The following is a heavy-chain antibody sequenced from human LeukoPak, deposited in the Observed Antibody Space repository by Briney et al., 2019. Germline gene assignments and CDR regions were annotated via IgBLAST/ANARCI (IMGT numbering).Heavy chain of an antibody. Sequence: ASVKVSCKASGYTFTSYHINWVRQATGQGLEWVGWMNPNNSDIGYAQTFQGRVTMTRNTSIGTAYMELSSLRSEDTAVYYCARSSAVVPAAGGWDILTGYLNYYFDYWGQGTLVTVSS. D-gene: IGHD3-9*01. J-gene: IGHJ4*02. V-gene: IGHV1-8*01. CDR3: ARSSAVVPAAGGWDILTGYLNYYFDY. CDR2: MNPNNSDI. CDR1: GYTFTSYH.